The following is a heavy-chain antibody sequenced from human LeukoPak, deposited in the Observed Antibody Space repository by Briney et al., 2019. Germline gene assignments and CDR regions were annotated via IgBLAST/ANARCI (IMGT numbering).Heavy chain of an antibody. Sequence: SEILSLTCTVSGGTISSYYWSWIRQPPGKGLEWIGYIYYSGSTNYNPSLKSRVTISVDTSKNQFSLKLSSVTAADTAVYYCARDRGTYFDYWGQGTLVTVSS. CDR2: IYYSGST. V-gene: IGHV4-59*01. CDR1: GGTISSYY. CDR3: ARDRGTYFDY. J-gene: IGHJ4*02. D-gene: IGHD1-26*01.